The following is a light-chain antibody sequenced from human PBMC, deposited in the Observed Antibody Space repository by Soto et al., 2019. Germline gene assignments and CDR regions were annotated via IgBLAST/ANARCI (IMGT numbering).Light chain of an antibody. Sequence: QSVLTQPPSASGTPGQRVAISCSGSSSNLGTNYVYWYQQFPGTAPKLLIYRYNQRPSGVPDRFSGSKSGTSASLAISGLRSEDEADYYCAAWDDSLSGVVFGGGTKLTVL. CDR2: RYN. CDR3: AAWDDSLSGVV. J-gene: IGLJ3*02. CDR1: SSNLGTNY. V-gene: IGLV1-47*01.